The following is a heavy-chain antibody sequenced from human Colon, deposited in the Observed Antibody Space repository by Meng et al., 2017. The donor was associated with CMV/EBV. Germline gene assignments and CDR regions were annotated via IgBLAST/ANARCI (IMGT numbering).Heavy chain of an antibody. CDR1: GFTFSAYP. J-gene: IGHJ5*02. V-gene: IGHV3-30*04. CDR3: ARGSNSSFDP. CDR2: ISHDGTKR. Sequence: SCAASGFTFSAYPIHWVRQAPGKGLEWVAIISHDGTKRYYAQSVKGRFTISRDNSQNTVTVQMNSLRGDDTAVYYCARGSNSSFDPWGQGTWVTVSS. D-gene: IGHD4-11*01.